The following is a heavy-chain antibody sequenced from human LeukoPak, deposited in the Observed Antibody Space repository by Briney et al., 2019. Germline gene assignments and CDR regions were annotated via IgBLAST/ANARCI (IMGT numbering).Heavy chain of an antibody. J-gene: IGHJ5*02. V-gene: IGHV5-51*01. CDR2: ISPGDSDT. D-gene: IGHD7-27*01. CDR1: GYSFTTYW. CDR3: ARSRGDNNWFDP. Sequence: GESLKISCKGSGYSFTTYWIGWVRQRPGQGLEWMGIISPGDSDTRYIPSFEGQVTISADKSISTAYLQWSSLKASDTAMYYCARSRGDNNWFDPWGQGTLVTVSS.